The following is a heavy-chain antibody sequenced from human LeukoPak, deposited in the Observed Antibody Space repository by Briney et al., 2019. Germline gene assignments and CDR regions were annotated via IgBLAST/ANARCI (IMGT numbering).Heavy chain of an antibody. J-gene: IGHJ6*03. CDR1: GFTFDDYA. CDR3: AEDIHNSEYQLLFTMDV. V-gene: IGHV3-43D*04. Sequence: GGSLRLSCAASGFTFDDYAMHWVRQAPGKGLEWVSLISWDGGSTYYADSVKGRFTISRDNSKNSLYLQMNSLRAEDTALYYCAEDIHNSEYQLLFTMDVWGKGTTVTVSS. D-gene: IGHD2-2*01. CDR2: ISWDGGST.